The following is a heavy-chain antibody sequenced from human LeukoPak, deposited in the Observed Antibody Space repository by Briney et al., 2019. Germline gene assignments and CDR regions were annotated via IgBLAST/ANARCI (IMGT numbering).Heavy chain of an antibody. CDR2: IFSSGSTYTSGST. CDR3: ARDRVSGPPHYYYYGMDV. D-gene: IGHD2-8*01. Sequence: SETLSLTCTVSLDSISGSYWSWIRQPAGEGLEWIGRIFSSGSTYTSGSTNYNPSLKSRVTMSVDTSKNQFSLKLSSVTAADTAVYYCARDRVSGPPHYYYYGMDVWGQGTTVTVSS. J-gene: IGHJ6*02. CDR1: LDSISGSY. V-gene: IGHV4-4*07.